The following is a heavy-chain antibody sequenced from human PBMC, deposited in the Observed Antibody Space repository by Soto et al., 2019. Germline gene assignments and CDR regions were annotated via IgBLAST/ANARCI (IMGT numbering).Heavy chain of an antibody. D-gene: IGHD6-19*01. CDR3: ARVAYSYGWIYDY. J-gene: IGHJ4*01. Sequence: EVQLVESGGGLVQPGGSLRLSCAASGFTFSSYWMSWVRQAPGKGLEWVANIKQDGSEKYYVDSVKGRFTLSRDNAKNSLHLQMNSLRADDTAIYFCARVAYSYGWIYDYWGQGTLVTVSS. V-gene: IGHV3-7*01. CDR2: IKQDGSEK. CDR1: GFTFSSYW.